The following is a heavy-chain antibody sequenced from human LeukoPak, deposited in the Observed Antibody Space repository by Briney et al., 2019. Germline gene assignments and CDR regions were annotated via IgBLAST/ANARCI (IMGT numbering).Heavy chain of an antibody. CDR2: ANSSGSP. CDR3: ARHRTIAASPPGSY. Sequence: AETLSLTCSLSGDPINSYHGGWIRLPPGRGLEGVGSANSSGSPYARPSLTSRATISVDTSKNHFFLKLSSVTAADTAVYYCARHRTIAASPPGSYWGQGTLVIVSS. CDR1: GDPINSYH. V-gene: IGHV4-39*01. D-gene: IGHD6-13*01. J-gene: IGHJ4*02.